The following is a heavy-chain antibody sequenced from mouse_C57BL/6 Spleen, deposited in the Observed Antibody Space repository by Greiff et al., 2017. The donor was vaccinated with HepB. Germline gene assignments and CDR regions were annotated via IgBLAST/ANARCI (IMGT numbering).Heavy chain of an antibody. V-gene: IGHV1-69*01. CDR3: ARCWIDYGNYYAMDY. Sequence: VQLQQSGAELVMPGASVKLSCKASGYTFTSYWMHWVKQRPGQGLEWIGEIDPSDSYTNYNQKFKGKSTLTVDKSSSTAYMQLSSLTSEDSAVYYCARCWIDYGNYYAMDYWGQGTSVTVSS. D-gene: IGHD2-1*01. CDR1: GYTFTSYW. J-gene: IGHJ4*01. CDR2: IDPSDSYT.